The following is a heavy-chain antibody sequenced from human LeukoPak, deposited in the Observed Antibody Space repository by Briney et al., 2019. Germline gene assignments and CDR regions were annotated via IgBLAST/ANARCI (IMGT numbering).Heavy chain of an antibody. CDR3: ARAHSGSYYNWFDP. CDR2: VSFGGGT. D-gene: IGHD1-26*01. CDR1: GGSISTDY. J-gene: IGHJ5*02. V-gene: IGHV4-59*01. Sequence: PSETLSLTCTVSGGSISTDYWSWIRQPPGKGLDWIGYVSFGGGTNYNPSLKSRVITSADTSKNQFSLNLTSVTAADTAVYYCARAHSGSYYNWFDPWGQGTLVTVSS.